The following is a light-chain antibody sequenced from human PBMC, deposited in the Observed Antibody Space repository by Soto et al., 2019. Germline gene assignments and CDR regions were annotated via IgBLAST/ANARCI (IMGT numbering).Light chain of an antibody. CDR3: QQRRNWPRT. J-gene: IGKJ1*01. CDR2: DAS. CDR1: QSVSSY. Sequence: EIVLTQSPATPSLSPGERATLSCRASQSVSSYLDWYQQKPGQAPRLLIYDASNRATGIPARFSGSGSGTDFTLTISSLEPEDFAVYYCQQRRNWPRTFGQGTKVEI. V-gene: IGKV3-11*01.